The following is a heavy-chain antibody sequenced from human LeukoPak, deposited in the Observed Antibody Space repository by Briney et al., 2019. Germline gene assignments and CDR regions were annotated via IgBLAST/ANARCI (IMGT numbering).Heavy chain of an antibody. J-gene: IGHJ4*02. CDR1: GFTFSSYA. CDR2: ISYDGSNK. Sequence: GGSLRLSCAASGFTFSSYAMHWVRQAPGKGLEWVAVISYDGSNKYYADSVKGRFTISRDNSKNTLYLQMNSLRAEDTAVYYCARGGETFGGVIVIGGYWGQGTLVTVSS. V-gene: IGHV3-30-3*01. D-gene: IGHD3-16*02. CDR3: ARGGETFGGVIVIGGY.